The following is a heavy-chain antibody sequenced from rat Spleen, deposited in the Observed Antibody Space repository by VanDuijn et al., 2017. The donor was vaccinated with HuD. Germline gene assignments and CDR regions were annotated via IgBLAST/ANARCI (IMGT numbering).Heavy chain of an antibody. J-gene: IGHJ2*01. CDR1: GFTFNNYW. CDR3: TRALYYGYTPDY. Sequence: EVQLVESGGGLVQPGRSLKLSCVASGFTFNNYWMTWIRQAPGKGLEWVASITNTGGSTYYPDSVKGRFTISRDNAKSTLYLQMNSLRSEDTATYYCTRALYYGYTPDYWGQGVMVTVSS. D-gene: IGHD1-9*01. CDR2: ITNTGGST. V-gene: IGHV5-31*01.